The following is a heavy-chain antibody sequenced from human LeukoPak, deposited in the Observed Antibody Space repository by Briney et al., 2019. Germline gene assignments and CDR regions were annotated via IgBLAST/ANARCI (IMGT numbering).Heavy chain of an antibody. D-gene: IGHD3-9*01. CDR1: GFTVSSYD. V-gene: IGHV3-23*01. J-gene: IGHJ4*02. CDR3: ARDGLHYYDILTGYYPFDY. Sequence: GGTLRLSCAASGFTVSSYDMSWVRQAPGKGLEWVSAISGSGGRTYYADSVKGRFTISRDNSKNTLYLQMNSLRAEDTAVYYCARDGLHYYDILTGYYPFDYWGQGTLVTVSS. CDR2: ISGSGGRT.